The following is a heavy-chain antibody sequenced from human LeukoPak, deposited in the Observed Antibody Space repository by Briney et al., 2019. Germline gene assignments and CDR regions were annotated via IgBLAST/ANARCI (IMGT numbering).Heavy chain of an antibody. V-gene: IGHV3-48*01. CDR2: ISSSSSTI. CDR3: ARDVLGRSYMDV. J-gene: IGHJ6*03. Sequence: PGGSPRLSCAASGFTSSSYSMNWVRQAPGKGLEWVSYISSSSSTIYYADSVKGRFTISRDNAKNSLYLQMNSLRAEDTAVYYCARDVLGRSYMDVWGKGATVTVSS. D-gene: IGHD1-26*01. CDR1: GFTSSSYS.